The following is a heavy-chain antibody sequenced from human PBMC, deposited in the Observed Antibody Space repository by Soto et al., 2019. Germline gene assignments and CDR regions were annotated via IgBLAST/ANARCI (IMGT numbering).Heavy chain of an antibody. CDR3: AKKRGTWTSVTTEFDY. CDR2: ISGSSAIT. Sequence: GGSLRLSCAASGFTFSSHAMNWVRQAPGKGLEWVSLISGSSAITYYADSVKGRLIISRDNSKNTLYLQMNSLRAEDTAVYYCAKKRGTWTSVTTEFDYWGQGTLVTVS. V-gene: IGHV3-23*01. J-gene: IGHJ4*02. CDR1: GFTFSSHA. D-gene: IGHD4-17*01.